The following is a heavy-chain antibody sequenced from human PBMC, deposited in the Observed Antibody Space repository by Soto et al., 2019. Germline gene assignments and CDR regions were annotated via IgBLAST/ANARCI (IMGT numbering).Heavy chain of an antibody. D-gene: IGHD3-16*01. V-gene: IGHV1-69*01. CDR2: IIPVFDKA. CDR3: ARLRRDWGDAFDL. J-gene: IGHJ3*01. CDR1: GGSFCSSA. Sequence: QVQLVQSGADVKKPGSSVKVSCKTSGGSFCSSAISWVRQAPAQGLEWMGEIIPVFDKANYAQNFQGRLTITADELTGTVFMELSSLISEDTDVYFCARLRRDWGDAFDLWGLGTFVTVSS.